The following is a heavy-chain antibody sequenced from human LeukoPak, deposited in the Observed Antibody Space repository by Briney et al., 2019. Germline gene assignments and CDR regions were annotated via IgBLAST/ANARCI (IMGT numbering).Heavy chain of an antibody. J-gene: IGHJ5*02. CDR1: GGSISSYY. Sequence: PSETLSLTCTVSGGSISSYYWSWIRQPPGKGLEWIGSIYYSGSTYYNPSLKSRVTISVDTSKNQFSLKLSSVTAADTAVYYCARESSYYYGIQWFDPWGQGTLVTVSS. V-gene: IGHV4-59*04. CDR2: IYYSGST. CDR3: ARESSYYYGIQWFDP. D-gene: IGHD3-10*01.